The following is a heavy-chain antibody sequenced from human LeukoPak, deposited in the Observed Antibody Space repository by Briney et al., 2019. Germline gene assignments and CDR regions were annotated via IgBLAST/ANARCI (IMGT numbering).Heavy chain of an antibody. CDR1: GGSFSGYY. D-gene: IGHD3-22*01. V-gene: IGHV4-34*01. Sequence: SETLSLTCAVYGGSFSGYYWSWIRQPPGKGLEWIGEINHSGSTNYNPSLKSRVTISVDTSKNQFSLKLSSVTAADTAVYYCARGREYDSSGPSFDYWGQGTLVTVSS. CDR2: INHSGST. CDR3: ARGREYDSSGPSFDY. J-gene: IGHJ4*02.